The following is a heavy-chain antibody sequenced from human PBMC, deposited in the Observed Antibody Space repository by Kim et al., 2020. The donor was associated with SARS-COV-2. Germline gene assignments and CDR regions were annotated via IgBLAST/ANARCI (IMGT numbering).Heavy chain of an antibody. CDR1: GFPFSGSS. CDR2: IRSKTNTYAT. CDR3: TSPGMDGGPYYYY. D-gene: IGHD3-16*01. V-gene: IGHV3-73*01. Sequence: GGSLRLSCTTSGFPFSGSSRHWVRQASGKGLEWVGRIRSKTNTYATAYAASVTGRFTISRDDSKNTAYLQMNSLKTEDTAMYYCTSPGMDGGPYYYYWGQGTLVTVSS. J-gene: IGHJ4*02.